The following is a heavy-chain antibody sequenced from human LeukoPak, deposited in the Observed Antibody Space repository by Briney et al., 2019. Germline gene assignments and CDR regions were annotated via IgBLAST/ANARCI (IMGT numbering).Heavy chain of an antibody. Sequence: SQTLSLTCTVSGGSISSVDYYWSWIRRPPGKGLEWIGYIYYSRSTYYNPSLKSRVTISVDTSKNQFSLKLSSVTAADTAVYYCARNLQTYYDILTGYYAPPFFDYWGQGTLVTVSS. V-gene: IGHV4-30-4*01. CDR3: ARNLQTYYDILTGYYAPPFFDY. CDR2: IYYSRST. J-gene: IGHJ4*02. CDR1: GGSISSVDYY. D-gene: IGHD3-9*01.